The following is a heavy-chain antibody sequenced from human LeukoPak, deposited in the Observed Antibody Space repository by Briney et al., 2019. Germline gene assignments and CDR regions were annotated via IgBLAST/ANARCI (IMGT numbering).Heavy chain of an antibody. CDR2: ISYDGSNK. D-gene: IGHD3-3*01. CDR3: AREYYDFWSGYSETLAFDY. Sequence: PGGSLRLSCAASGFTLSSYAMSWVRQAPGKGLEWVAVISYDGSNKYYADSVKGRFTISRDNSKNTLYLQMNSLRAEDTAVYYCAREYYDFWSGYSETLAFDYWGQGTLVTVSS. V-gene: IGHV3-30*04. CDR1: GFTLSSYA. J-gene: IGHJ4*02.